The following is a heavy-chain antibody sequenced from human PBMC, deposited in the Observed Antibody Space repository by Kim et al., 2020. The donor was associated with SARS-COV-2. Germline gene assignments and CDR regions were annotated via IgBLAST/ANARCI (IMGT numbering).Heavy chain of an antibody. CDR3: ARDLDISGWYGVGY. J-gene: IGHJ4*02. CDR1: GFTFSSYG. Sequence: GGSLRLSCAASGFTFSSYGMHWVRQAPGKGLEWVAVIWYDGSNKYYADSVKGRFTISRDNSKNTLYLQMNSLRAEDTAVYYCARDLDISGWYGVGYWGQGTLVTVSS. CDR2: IWYDGSNK. V-gene: IGHV3-33*01. D-gene: IGHD6-19*01.